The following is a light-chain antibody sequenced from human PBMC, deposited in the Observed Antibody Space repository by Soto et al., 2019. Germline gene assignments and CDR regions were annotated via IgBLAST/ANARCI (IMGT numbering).Light chain of an antibody. J-gene: IGKJ3*01. Sequence: DIQMTQSPSSVSASVGDRFSVACRASQGISNWLAWYQQKPGRAPKLLIYAASSLQSGVSSRFSGSGSGTDFTLTISSLQPEDFATYYCQQGNSFPFTFGPGTKVDIK. CDR1: QGISNW. V-gene: IGKV1D-12*01. CDR2: AAS. CDR3: QQGNSFPFT.